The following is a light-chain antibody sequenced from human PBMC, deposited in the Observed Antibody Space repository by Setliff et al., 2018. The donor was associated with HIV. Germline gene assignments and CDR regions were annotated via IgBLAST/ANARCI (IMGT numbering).Light chain of an antibody. CDR2: EGS. V-gene: IGLV2-23*03. CDR1: SSDVGSYNL. Sequence: QSALTQPASVSGSPGQSITISCTGTSSDVGSYNLVSWYQQHPGKAPKLMIYEGSKRPAGVSNRFSGSKSGNTASLTISGLQAEDEADYYCCSYAISSTFNGVVGTGTKVTVL. J-gene: IGLJ1*01. CDR3: CSYAISSTFNGV.